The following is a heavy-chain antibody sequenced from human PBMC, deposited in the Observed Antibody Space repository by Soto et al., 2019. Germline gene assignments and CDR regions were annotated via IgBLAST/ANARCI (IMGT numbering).Heavy chain of an antibody. CDR1: GYTFTSYG. Sequence: QVQLVQSGAEVKKPGSSVKVSCKASGYTFTSYGISWVRQAPGQGLEWMGWISAYNGNTNYAQKLQGRVTMTTDTSTSTAYMELRSLRSDDTAVYYCARVESSKVGYYYYYMDVWGKGTTVTVSS. D-gene: IGHD2-2*01. CDR2: ISAYNGNT. V-gene: IGHV1-18*01. CDR3: ARVESSKVGYYYYYMDV. J-gene: IGHJ6*03.